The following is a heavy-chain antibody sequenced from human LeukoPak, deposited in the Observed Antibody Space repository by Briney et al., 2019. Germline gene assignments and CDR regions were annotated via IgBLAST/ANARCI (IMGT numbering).Heavy chain of an antibody. J-gene: IGHJ4*02. CDR2: ISGGGGGK. Sequence: GGSLRLSCVVSGFPFSGNAMSWVRQAPGKGLEWVSTISGGGGGKYYADSVQGRFTISRDNSRNTLYLQMSSLRAEDTVIYYCAKERGISYTYEFDYWGQGALVTVSS. V-gene: IGHV3-23*01. CDR3: AKERGISYTYEFDY. D-gene: IGHD3-16*01. CDR1: GFPFSGNA.